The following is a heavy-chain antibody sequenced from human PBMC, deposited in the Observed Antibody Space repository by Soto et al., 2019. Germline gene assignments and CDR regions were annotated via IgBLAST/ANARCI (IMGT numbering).Heavy chain of an antibody. V-gene: IGHV3-30*18. Sequence: GGSLRLSCAASGFTFSSYGMHWVRQAPGKGLEWVAVISYDGSNKYYADSVKGRFTISRDNSKNTLYLQMNSLRDEDTAVDECANDPAFWSVYLNLLLVYFDYWGQGTLVTVSS. CDR3: ANDPAFWSVYLNLLLVYFDY. D-gene: IGHD3-3*01. CDR2: ISYDGSNK. CDR1: GFTFSSYG. J-gene: IGHJ4*02.